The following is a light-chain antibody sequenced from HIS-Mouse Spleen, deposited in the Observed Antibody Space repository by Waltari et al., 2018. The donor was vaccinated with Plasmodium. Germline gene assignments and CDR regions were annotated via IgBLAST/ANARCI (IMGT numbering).Light chain of an antibody. Sequence: QSALTQPPSASGSPGQSVTISCTATSSDVGGYTNVSWYQQHPGKAPKLMIYEVSKRPSGVPDRFPGSKSGNTASLTVSGLQAEDEADYYCSSYAGSNNLVFGGGTKLTVL. J-gene: IGLJ2*01. CDR3: SSYAGSNNLV. V-gene: IGLV2-8*01. CDR2: EVS. CDR1: SSDVGGYTN.